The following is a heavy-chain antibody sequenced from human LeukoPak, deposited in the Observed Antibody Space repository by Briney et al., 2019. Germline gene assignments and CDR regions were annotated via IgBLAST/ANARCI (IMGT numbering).Heavy chain of an antibody. D-gene: IGHD3-22*01. V-gene: IGHV3-21*01. J-gene: IGHJ4*02. CDR2: ISSTNNYI. CDR1: GFTFRSYT. Sequence: GGSLRLSCAASGFTFRSYTMTWVRQAPGEGLEWVSSISSTNNYIYYADSVKGRFTISRDNAKNSLYLQMNGLGAEDTAVYYCARDYDSSGSFDYWGRGTLSPSPQ. CDR3: ARDYDSSGSFDY.